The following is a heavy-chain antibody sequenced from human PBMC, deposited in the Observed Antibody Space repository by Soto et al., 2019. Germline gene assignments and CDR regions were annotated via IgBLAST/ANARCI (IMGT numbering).Heavy chain of an antibody. V-gene: IGHV3-23*01. CDR3: AKGDLDLLSRYYYYYYMDV. CDR1: GFTFSSYA. D-gene: IGHD2-2*01. CDR2: ISGSGGST. Sequence: GGSLRLSCAASGFTFSSYAMSWVRQAPGKGLEWVSAISGSGGSTYYADSVKGRFTISRDNSKNTLYLQMNSLRAEDTAVYYCAKGDLDLLSRYYYYYYMDVWGKGTTVTVSS. J-gene: IGHJ6*03.